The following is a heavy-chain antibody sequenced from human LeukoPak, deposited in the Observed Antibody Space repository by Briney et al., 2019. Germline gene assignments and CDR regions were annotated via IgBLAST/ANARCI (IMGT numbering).Heavy chain of an antibody. CDR1: GGSFSGYY. CDR2: INHSGST. D-gene: IGHD4-17*01. Sequence: SETLSLTCAVYGGSFSGYYWSWIRQPPGKGLEWIGEINHSGSTNYNPSLRSRVTISVDTSKNQFSLKLSSVTAADTAVYYCARGYGDQRGMLGAPGARAFDIWGQGTMVTVSS. J-gene: IGHJ3*02. V-gene: IGHV4-34*01. CDR3: ARGYGDQRGMLGAPGARAFDI.